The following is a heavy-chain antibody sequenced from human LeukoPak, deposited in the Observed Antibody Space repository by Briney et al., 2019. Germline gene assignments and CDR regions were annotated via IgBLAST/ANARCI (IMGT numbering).Heavy chain of an antibody. CDR1: GGSISSSSYY. CDR2: IYYSGST. J-gene: IGHJ3*02. Sequence: PPETLSLMCTVSGGSISSSSYYWGWIRQPPEKGLEWIGSIYYSGSTYYNPSLKSRLTISVDTSKNQFSLKLSSVTAADTAVYYCARAVNEQWLVGDDAFDIWGQGTMVTVSS. V-gene: IGHV4-39*07. D-gene: IGHD6-19*01. CDR3: ARAVNEQWLVGDDAFDI.